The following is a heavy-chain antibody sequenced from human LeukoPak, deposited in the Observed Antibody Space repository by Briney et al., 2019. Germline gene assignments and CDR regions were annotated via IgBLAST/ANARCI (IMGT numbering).Heavy chain of an antibody. J-gene: IGHJ4*02. V-gene: IGHV1-69*05. CDR3: ARDQGYSYDY. CDR1: GGTFSSYA. D-gene: IGHD5-24*01. Sequence: ASVKVSCKASGGTFSSYAISWVRQAPGQGLEWMRRIIPIFGTANYAQKFQGRVTITTDESTSTAYMELSSLRSEDTAVYYCARDQGYSYDYWGQGTLVTVSS. CDR2: IIPIFGTA.